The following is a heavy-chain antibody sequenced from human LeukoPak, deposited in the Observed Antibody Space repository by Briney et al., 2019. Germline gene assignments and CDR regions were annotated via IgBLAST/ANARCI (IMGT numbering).Heavy chain of an antibody. Sequence: GASVKVSCKASGYTFTSYGISWVRQAPGQGLEWMGWISAYNGNTNYAQKLQGRVTMTTDTSTSTAYMELRSLRSDDTAVYYCARVLYCTNGVCYNWFDPWGQGTLVTVSS. D-gene: IGHD2-8*01. CDR1: GYTFTSYG. CDR2: ISAYNGNT. CDR3: ARVLYCTNGVCYNWFDP. V-gene: IGHV1-18*01. J-gene: IGHJ5*02.